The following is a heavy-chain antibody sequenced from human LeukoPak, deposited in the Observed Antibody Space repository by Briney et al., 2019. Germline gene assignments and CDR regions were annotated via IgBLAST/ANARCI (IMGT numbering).Heavy chain of an antibody. CDR1: GFTFSSYA. CDR3: AKGGRDFWSGFRVWFDP. V-gene: IGHV3-33*06. J-gene: IGHJ5*02. D-gene: IGHD3-3*01. Sequence: GGSLRLSCAASGFTFSSYAMHWVRQAPGKGLEWVAVIWYDGSNKYYADSVKGRFTISRDNSKNTLYLQMNSLRAEDTAVYYCAKGGRDFWSGFRVWFDPWGQGTLVTVSS. CDR2: IWYDGSNK.